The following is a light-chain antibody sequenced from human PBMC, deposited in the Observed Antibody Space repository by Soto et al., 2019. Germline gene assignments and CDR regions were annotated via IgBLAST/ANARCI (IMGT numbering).Light chain of an antibody. CDR3: MQGTHWPRT. Sequence: DSVMTQSPFSLPVTLGQPASISCRSSQSLVDSDGNTYLSWFQQRPGQSPRRLIFKVSYRDSGVPDRFSGSGSGSDFTLKISRVEAEDVGTYYCMQGTHWPRTFGQGTKVEIK. V-gene: IGKV2-30*01. CDR2: KVS. CDR1: QSLVDSDGNTY. J-gene: IGKJ1*01.